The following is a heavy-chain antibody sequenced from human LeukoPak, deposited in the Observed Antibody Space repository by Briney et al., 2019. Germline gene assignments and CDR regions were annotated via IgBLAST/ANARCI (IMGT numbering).Heavy chain of an antibody. CDR3: ARAAGGYYDSRGVPDDY. CDR1: GFIFSDYW. J-gene: IGHJ4*02. CDR2: ISGSAGST. D-gene: IGHD3-22*01. Sequence: GGSLRLSCAGSGFIFSDYWMNWVRQAPGKGLEWVSAISGSAGSTYYADSVKGRFTISRDNSKNTLYLQMNSLRAEDTAVYYCARAAGGYYDSRGVPDDYWGQGTLVTVSS. V-gene: IGHV3-23*01.